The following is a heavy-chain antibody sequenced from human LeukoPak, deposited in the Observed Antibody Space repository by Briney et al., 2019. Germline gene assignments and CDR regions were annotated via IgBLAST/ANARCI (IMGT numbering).Heavy chain of an antibody. CDR1: GFTFSSYA. V-gene: IGHV3-23*01. J-gene: IGHJ6*02. CDR2: ISGSGGST. CDR3: AKAPYDFWSGYILHYYYGMDV. D-gene: IGHD3-3*01. Sequence: GGSLRLSCAASGFTFSSYAMSWVRQAPGKGLEWVSAISGSGGSTYYADSVKGRFTISRDNSKNTLYLQMNSLRAEDTAVYYCAKAPYDFWSGYILHYYYGMDVWGQGTTVTVSS.